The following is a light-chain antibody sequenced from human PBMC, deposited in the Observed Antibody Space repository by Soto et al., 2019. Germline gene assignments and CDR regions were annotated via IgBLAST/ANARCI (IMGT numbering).Light chain of an antibody. CDR3: QAWDSSIGGAV. J-gene: IGLJ2*01. Sequence: SYELTQPPSVSVSPGQTATITSSGDKLGDKYVCWYQQRSGQSPVAVIYQDTKRPSGIPERFSGSNSGNTATLTISGTQATDEADYYCQAWDSSIGGAVFGGGTKVTVL. CDR1: KLGDKY. V-gene: IGLV3-1*01. CDR2: QDT.